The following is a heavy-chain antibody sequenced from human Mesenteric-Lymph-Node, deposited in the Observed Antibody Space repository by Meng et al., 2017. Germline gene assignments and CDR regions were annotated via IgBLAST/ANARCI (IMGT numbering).Heavy chain of an antibody. CDR3: ARGSGIAAAGKNLDY. J-gene: IGHJ4*02. CDR1: GYTFTSYG. CDR2: MNPNSGNT. D-gene: IGHD6-13*01. Sequence: ASVKVSCKASGYTFTSYGISWVRQATGQGLEWMGWMNPNSGNTGYAQKFQGRVTLTRNTSLSTAYMELSSLRSEDTAVYYCARGSGIAAAGKNLDYWGQGTLVTVSS. V-gene: IGHV1-8*02.